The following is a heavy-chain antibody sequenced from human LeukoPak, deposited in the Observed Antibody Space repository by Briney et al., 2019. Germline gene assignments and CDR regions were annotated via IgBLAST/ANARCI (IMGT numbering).Heavy chain of an antibody. CDR3: AKDKGREGDY. Sequence: GGSPRLSCAASGFPFSNYGMHWVRQAPGKGLEWVAVISSDGIDKYYADSVKGRFTISRDNSKNTLYLQMSSLRAEDTAVYYCAKDKGREGDYWGQGNLVTVSS. CDR2: ISSDGIDK. V-gene: IGHV3-30*18. J-gene: IGHJ4*02. CDR1: GFPFSNYG.